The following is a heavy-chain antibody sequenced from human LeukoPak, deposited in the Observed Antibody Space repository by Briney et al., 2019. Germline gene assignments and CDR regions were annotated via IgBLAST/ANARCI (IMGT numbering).Heavy chain of an antibody. CDR1: GGSFSGYY. Sequence: SETLSLTCAVYGGSFSGYYWSWIRQPPGKGLGWIGGINHSGSTNYNPSLKSRLTISVDTSKNQFSLKLSSVTAADTAVYYCARVSLRFGELMYWGQGTLVTVSS. CDR3: ARVSLRFGELMY. CDR2: INHSGST. V-gene: IGHV4-34*01. J-gene: IGHJ4*02. D-gene: IGHD3-10*01.